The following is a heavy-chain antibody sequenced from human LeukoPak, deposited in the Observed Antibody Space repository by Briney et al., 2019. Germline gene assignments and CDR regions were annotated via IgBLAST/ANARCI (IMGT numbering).Heavy chain of an antibody. D-gene: IGHD3-22*01. V-gene: IGHV4-30-4*01. CDR2: IYYSGST. CDR3: ARLYYYDSNGYWIDY. J-gene: IGHJ4*02. Sequence: PSETLSLTCTVSGGSISSGDYYWSWIRQPPGKGLEWIGYIYYSGSTYYNPSLKSRVTISVDTSKNQFSLKLSSVTAADTAVYYCARLYYYDSNGYWIDYWGQGTLVTVSS. CDR1: GGSISSGDYY.